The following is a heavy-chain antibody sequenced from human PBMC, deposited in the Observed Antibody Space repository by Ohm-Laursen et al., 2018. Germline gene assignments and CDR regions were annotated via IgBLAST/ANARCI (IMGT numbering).Heavy chain of an antibody. CDR3: ARGVGYYYYFDY. J-gene: IGHJ4*02. CDR2: IYYSGNT. Sequence: SQTLSLTCTVSGGSISSFYWTWIRQPPGKGLEWIGYIYYSGNTNYNPSLKSRVTISVDTSKNQFSLKLSSVTAADTAVYYCARGVGYYYYFDYWGQGTLVTVSS. CDR1: GGSISSFY. V-gene: IGHV4-59*01. D-gene: IGHD3-22*01.